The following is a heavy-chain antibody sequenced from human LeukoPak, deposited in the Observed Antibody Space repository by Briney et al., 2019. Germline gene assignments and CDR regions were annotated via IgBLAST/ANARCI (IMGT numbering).Heavy chain of an antibody. Sequence: GASVTVSCKASGYTFTGYHMHWVRQAPGQGLEWMGWINPNSGDTNYAQKFQGRVTMTRDTSISTAYMELSRLRSDDTAVYYCARDYCSSTSCLFDYWGQGTLVTVSS. CDR2: INPNSGDT. CDR1: GYTFTGYH. J-gene: IGHJ4*02. V-gene: IGHV1-2*02. CDR3: ARDYCSSTSCLFDY. D-gene: IGHD2-2*01.